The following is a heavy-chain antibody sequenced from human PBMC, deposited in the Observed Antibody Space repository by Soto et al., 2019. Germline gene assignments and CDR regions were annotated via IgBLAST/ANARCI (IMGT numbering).Heavy chain of an antibody. Sequence: EVQLVEYGGGLIQPGGSLRLSCAASGFTFSSFGMNWVRQAPGKGLEWVSYISNGAIYYADSVKGRFTISRDIAKSSLYLQMNSLRDEDTAVYYCARSSAVTRGINFDYWGQGTLVTVSS. CDR2: ISNGAI. CDR3: ARSSAVTRGINFDY. CDR1: GFTFSSFG. D-gene: IGHD4-17*01. V-gene: IGHV3-48*02. J-gene: IGHJ4*02.